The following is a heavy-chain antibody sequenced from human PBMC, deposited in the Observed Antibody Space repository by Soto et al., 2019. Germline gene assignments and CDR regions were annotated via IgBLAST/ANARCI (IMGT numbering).Heavy chain of an antibody. CDR3: TRTDINTPHFDY. Sequence: EVQLVESGGGLVQPGGSLKLSCATSGFTFSGSSMHWVRQASGRGLEWVCRIRNKANSYATVYAASVKGRFTISRDDSQNTAYLQMNSLKTEDTAVYYCTRTDINTPHFDYWGQGTLVTVSS. J-gene: IGHJ4*02. CDR2: IRNKANSYAT. CDR1: GFTFSGSS. V-gene: IGHV3-73*02.